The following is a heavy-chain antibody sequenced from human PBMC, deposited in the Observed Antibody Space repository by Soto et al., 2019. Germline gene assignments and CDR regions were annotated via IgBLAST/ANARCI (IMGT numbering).Heavy chain of an antibody. CDR3: ARVYYDILTGYNYYYYMDV. D-gene: IGHD3-9*01. J-gene: IGHJ6*03. CDR1: GFTVSSNY. V-gene: IGHV3-53*04. CDR2: IYSGGST. Sequence: GGSLRLSCAASGFTVSSNYMSWVRQAPGKGLEWVSVIYSGGSTYYADSVKGRFTISRHNSKNTLYLQMNSLRAEDTAVYYCARVYYDILTGYNYYYYMDVWGKGTTVTVSS.